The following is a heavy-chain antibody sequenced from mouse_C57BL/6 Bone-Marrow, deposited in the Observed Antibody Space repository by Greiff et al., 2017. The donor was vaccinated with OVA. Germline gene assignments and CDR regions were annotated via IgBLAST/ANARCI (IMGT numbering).Heavy chain of an antibody. CDR3: ARHEGNYGSSYWYFDV. Sequence: QVQLKESGAELVKPGASVKLSCKASGYTFTEYTIHWVKQRSGQGLEWIGWFYPGSGSIKYNEKFKDKATLTADKSSSTVYMELSRLTSEDSAVYFCARHEGNYGSSYWYFDVWGTGTTVTVSS. CDR1: GYTFTEYT. D-gene: IGHD1-1*01. J-gene: IGHJ1*03. V-gene: IGHV1-62-2*01. CDR2: FYPGSGSI.